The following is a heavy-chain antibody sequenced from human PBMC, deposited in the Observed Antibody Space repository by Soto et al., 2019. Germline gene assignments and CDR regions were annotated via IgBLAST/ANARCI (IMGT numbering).Heavy chain of an antibody. Sequence: DVQLVETGGGVVPPGGSLRLSCAASGLTFNRYWMHWVRHAPGKGLVWVSHINTDGSNTNYADSVKGRFTISRDNAKSTLLLQMNSLRDEETAVYYCAREFCSGGNCYTYYFDPWGQGILVTVSS. D-gene: IGHD2-15*01. V-gene: IGHV3-74*01. CDR3: AREFCSGGNCYTYYFDP. CDR2: INTDGSNT. J-gene: IGHJ5*02. CDR1: GLTFNRYW.